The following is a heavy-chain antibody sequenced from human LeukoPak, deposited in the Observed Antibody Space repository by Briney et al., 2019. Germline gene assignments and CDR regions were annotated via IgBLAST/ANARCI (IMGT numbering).Heavy chain of an antibody. D-gene: IGHD4-17*01. V-gene: IGHV4-39*02. J-gene: IGHJ5*02. CDR3: AREYGDDNWFDP. Sequence: SEILSLTCTVSGGSISSSSYYWGWIRQPPGKGLEWIGSIYYSGSTYYNPSLKSRVTISVDTSKNQFSLKLSSVTAADTAVYYCAREYGDDNWFDPWGQGTLVTVSS. CDR2: IYYSGST. CDR1: GGSISSSSYY.